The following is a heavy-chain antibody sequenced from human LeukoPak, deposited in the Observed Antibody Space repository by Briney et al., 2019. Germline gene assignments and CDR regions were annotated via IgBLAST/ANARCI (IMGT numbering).Heavy chain of an antibody. J-gene: IGHJ4*02. D-gene: IGHD4-11*01. CDR1: GFTFSVYT. CDR3: ASSNYAPDDY. CDR2: ISFDGNNK. Sequence: GSLRLSCSASGFTFSVYTIQWVRQAPGKGLEWVAVISFDGNNKYYADSVKGRFTISRDNSKNTVYLQMNSLRVEETAVYYCASSNYAPDDYWGQGTLVTVSS. V-gene: IGHV3-30*01.